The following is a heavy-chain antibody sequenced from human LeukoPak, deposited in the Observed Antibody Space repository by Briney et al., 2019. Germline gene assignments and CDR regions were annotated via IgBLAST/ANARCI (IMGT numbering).Heavy chain of an antibody. V-gene: IGHV3-21*01. CDR1: GFLFSTYS. Sequence: GGSLRLSCAVSGFLFSTYSFNWVRQAPGKGMEWVSSISSSGSSIYYADSVKGRFTISRDNTKNSLYLQMNSLRAEDTAVYYCARHLFGVNIVGNYFDSWGQGTLVTVSS. CDR3: ARHLFGVNIVGNYFDS. J-gene: IGHJ4*02. CDR2: ISSSGSSI. D-gene: IGHD2/OR15-2a*01.